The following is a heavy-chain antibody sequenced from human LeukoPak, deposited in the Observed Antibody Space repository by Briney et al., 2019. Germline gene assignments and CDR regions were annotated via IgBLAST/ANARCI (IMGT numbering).Heavy chain of an antibody. J-gene: IGHJ5*02. CDR3: ARGEDIVVVPAAMRFDP. CDR2: INHSGST. D-gene: IGHD2-2*01. Sequence: SETLSLTCAVYGGSFSGYYWSWIRQPPGKGLEWIGEINHSGSTNHNPSLKSRVTISVDTSKNQFSLKLSSVTAADTAVYYCARGEDIVVVPAAMRFDPWGQGTLVTVSS. V-gene: IGHV4-34*01. CDR1: GGSFSGYY.